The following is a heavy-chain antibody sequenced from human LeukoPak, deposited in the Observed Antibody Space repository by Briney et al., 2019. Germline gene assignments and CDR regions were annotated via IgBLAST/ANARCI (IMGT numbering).Heavy chain of an antibody. CDR3: AKPWGGYSYGYYFDY. Sequence: PGGSLRLSCAASGFTFDDYAMHWVRQAPGKGLEWVSGISWNSGSIGYADSVKGRFTISRDNAKNSLYLQMNSLRAEDTALYYCAKPWGGYSYGYYFDYWGQGTLVTVSS. V-gene: IGHV3-9*01. J-gene: IGHJ4*02. CDR2: ISWNSGSI. D-gene: IGHD5-18*01. CDR1: GFTFDDYA.